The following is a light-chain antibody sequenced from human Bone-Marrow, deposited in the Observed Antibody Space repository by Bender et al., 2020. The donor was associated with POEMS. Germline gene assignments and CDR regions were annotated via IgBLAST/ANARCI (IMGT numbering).Light chain of an antibody. CDR3: QAWVSATVV. J-gene: IGLJ3*02. CDR2: SGA. Sequence: SYELTQPPSVSVSLGQMARITCSGEALPKKYAYWCQQKPGQSPVLVIYSGAKRPSGIPERFSGSNSGNTATLTISETQAMDEGDYYCQAWVSATVVFGGGTKLTVL. CDR1: ALPKKY. V-gene: IGLV3-1*01.